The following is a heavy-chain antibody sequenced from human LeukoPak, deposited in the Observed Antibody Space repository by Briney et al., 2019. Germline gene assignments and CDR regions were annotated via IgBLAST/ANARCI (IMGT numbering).Heavy chain of an antibody. V-gene: IGHV1-58*02. J-gene: IGHJ4*02. Sequence: SVKVSCKASGFTFTSSAMQWVRQARGQRLEWIGWIVVGSGNTNYAQKFQERVTITRDMSTSTAYMELSSLRSEDTAVYYCARAGRNGELFDYWGQGTPVTVSS. CDR1: GFTFTSSA. CDR3: ARAGRNGELFDY. CDR2: IVVGSGNT. D-gene: IGHD1-7*01.